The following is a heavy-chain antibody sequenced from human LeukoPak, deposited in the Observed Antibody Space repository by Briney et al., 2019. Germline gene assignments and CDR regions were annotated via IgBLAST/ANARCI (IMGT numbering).Heavy chain of an antibody. CDR2: ISSGGGST. CDR1: GFTFSSYP. D-gene: IGHD6-25*01. Sequence: GGSLRLSCAASGFTFSSYPMTWVRQAPGEGLEWVSTISSGGGSTYYADSVKGRLTISRDNSRDTLYLQIDSLRAEDTAVYYCARGYSSGRVDYWGQGTLVTVSS. CDR3: ARGYSSGRVDY. J-gene: IGHJ4*02. V-gene: IGHV3-23*01.